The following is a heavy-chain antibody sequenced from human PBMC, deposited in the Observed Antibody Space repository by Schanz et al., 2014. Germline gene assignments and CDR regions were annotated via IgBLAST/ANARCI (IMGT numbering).Heavy chain of an antibody. CDR2: INSRSNFI. J-gene: IGHJ4*02. V-gene: IGHV3-11*05. CDR1: GFTFSDYY. CDR3: AKDAAYYDSVIFPDH. Sequence: VQLVESGGGLVKPGGSLRLSCAASGFTFSDYYMNWVRQAPGKGLEWVSSINSRSNFIYYADSVKGRFTISRDNAKNSLYLQMNSLRAEDTAIYFCAKDAAYYDSVIFPDHWGQGTLVTVSS. D-gene: IGHD3-22*01.